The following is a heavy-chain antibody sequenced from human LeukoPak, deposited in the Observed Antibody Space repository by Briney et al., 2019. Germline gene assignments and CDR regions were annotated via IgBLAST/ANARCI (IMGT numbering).Heavy chain of an antibody. V-gene: IGHV3-30*02. CDR3: AKESGSGSYFSPFDY. CDR1: GFTFSSYG. CDR2: IRYDGSNK. J-gene: IGHJ4*02. Sequence: GGSLRLSCAASGFTFSSYGMHWVRQAPGKGLEWVAFIRYDGSNKYYADSVKGRFTISRDNSKNTLYLQMNSLRAEDTAVYYCAKESGSGSYFSPFDYWGQGTLVTVSS. D-gene: IGHD3-10*01.